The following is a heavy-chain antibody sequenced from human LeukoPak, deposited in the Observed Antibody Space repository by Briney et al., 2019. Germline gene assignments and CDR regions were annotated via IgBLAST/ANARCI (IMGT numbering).Heavy chain of an antibody. V-gene: IGHV3-30*18. D-gene: IGHD6-13*01. CDR2: ISDDGSRK. Sequence: PGGCLRLSCAASGFTFSFSGMYWVRQAPGKGLEWLAFISDDGSRKYFADSVKGRFTISGDNSKNTLFLQMNSLRTEDTAVYYCAKDRSTTWSFDYWGQGTLVTVSS. J-gene: IGHJ4*02. CDR1: GFTFSFSG. CDR3: AKDRSTTWSFDY.